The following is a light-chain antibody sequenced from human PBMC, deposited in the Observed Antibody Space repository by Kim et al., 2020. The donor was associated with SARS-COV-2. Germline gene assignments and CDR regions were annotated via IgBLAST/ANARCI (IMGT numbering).Light chain of an antibody. J-gene: IGLJ2*01. CDR3: ATWDDSRNGPV. Sequence: GERVTISCSGSSSSIGSNGVNWYQQFPGTAPRVLIHSTDQRPSGVPDRFSGSKSATSASLAISGLQSEDEGHYYCATWDDSRNGPVFGGGTRLTVL. CDR1: SSSIGSNG. CDR2: STD. V-gene: IGLV1-44*01.